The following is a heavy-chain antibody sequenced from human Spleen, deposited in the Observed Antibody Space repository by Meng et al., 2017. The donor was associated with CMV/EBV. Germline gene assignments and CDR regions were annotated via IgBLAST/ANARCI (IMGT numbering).Heavy chain of an antibody. CDR3: ARVRDEWRYDPQNFDY. V-gene: IGHV3-43D*03. CDR2: ISWDGGST. CDR1: GFTFDDYA. D-gene: IGHD5-12*01. J-gene: IGHJ4*02. Sequence: GESLKISCAASGFTFDDYAMHWVRQAPGKGLEWVSLISWDGGSTYYADSVKGRFTISRDNSKNSLYLQMNSLRAEDTAVYYCARVRDEWRYDPQNFDYWGQGTLVTVSS.